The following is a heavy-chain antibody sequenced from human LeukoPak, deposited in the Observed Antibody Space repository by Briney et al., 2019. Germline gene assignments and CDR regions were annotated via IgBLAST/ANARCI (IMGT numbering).Heavy chain of an antibody. Sequence: ASVKVSCKASGGTFSSYAISWVRQAPGQGLEWMGGIIPIFGTANYAQKSQGRVTITADESTSTAYMELSSLRSEDTAVYYCARGIGDYSSSYTDYWGQGTLVTVSS. V-gene: IGHV1-69*13. D-gene: IGHD6-13*01. CDR2: IIPIFGTA. CDR3: ARGIGDYSSSYTDY. CDR1: GGTFSSYA. J-gene: IGHJ4*02.